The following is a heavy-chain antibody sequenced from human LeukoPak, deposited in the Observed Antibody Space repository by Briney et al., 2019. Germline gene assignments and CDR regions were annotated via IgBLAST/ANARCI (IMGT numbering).Heavy chain of an antibody. CDR3: AKGLGDYDDFRLGY. J-gene: IGHJ4*02. CDR2: IPSDGSDN. V-gene: IGHV3-30*02. D-gene: IGHD4-17*01. CDR1: VFTFSTYG. Sequence: GGSLRLSCAASVFTFSTYGFHWVRQAPGKGLEWVAFIPSDGSDNYYANSVKGRFTISRDNSKNTLYLQMNSLRSEDTAVFYCAKGLGDYDDFRLGYWGQGTLVTVSS.